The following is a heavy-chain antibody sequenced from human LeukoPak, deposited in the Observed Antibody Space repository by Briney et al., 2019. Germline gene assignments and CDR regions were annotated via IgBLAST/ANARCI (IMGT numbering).Heavy chain of an antibody. CDR1: GGSISSGGYY. Sequence: PSQTLSLTCTVSGGSISSGGYYWSWIRQHPGKGLEWIGYIYYSGSTYYNPSLKSRVTISVDTSKNPFSLKLSSVTAADTAVYYCARVFKYYDSSGIDYWGQGTLVTVSS. CDR2: IYYSGST. CDR3: ARVFKYYDSSGIDY. D-gene: IGHD3-22*01. V-gene: IGHV4-31*03. J-gene: IGHJ4*02.